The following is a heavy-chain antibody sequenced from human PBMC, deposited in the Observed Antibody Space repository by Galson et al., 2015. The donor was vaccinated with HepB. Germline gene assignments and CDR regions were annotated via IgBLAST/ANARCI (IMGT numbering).Heavy chain of an antibody. V-gene: IGHV3-11*06. J-gene: IGHJ4*02. CDR3: ARRGAYSGWYSDY. CDR2: ISTIGSYA. D-gene: IGHD6-19*01. CDR1: GFDSGDYY. Sequence: SLRLSCAASGFDSGDYYMSWIRQAPGKGLEWVSYISTIGSYANYADSVKGRFTISRDNAKNSLYLQMNSLRAEDTAVYYCARRGAYSGWYSDYWGQGTLVTVSS.